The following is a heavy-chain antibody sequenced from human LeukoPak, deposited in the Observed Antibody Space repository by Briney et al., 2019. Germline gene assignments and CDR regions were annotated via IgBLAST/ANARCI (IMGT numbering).Heavy chain of an antibody. D-gene: IGHD2-15*01. Sequence: GESLKISCKGSGYSFTSYRIGWVRQMPGKGLEWMGIIYPGDPDTRYSPSFQGQVTISADKSISTAYLQWSSLKASDTAMYYCARQPPYCSGGSCYSDWGQGTLVTVSS. V-gene: IGHV5-51*01. CDR3: ARQPPYCSGGSCYSD. CDR1: GYSFTSYR. CDR2: IYPGDPDT. J-gene: IGHJ4*02.